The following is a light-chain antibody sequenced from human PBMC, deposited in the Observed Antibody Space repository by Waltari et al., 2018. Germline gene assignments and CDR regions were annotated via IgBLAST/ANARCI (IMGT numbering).Light chain of an antibody. CDR3: QEYYTIPPWA. CDR2: WAS. J-gene: IGKJ1*01. Sequence: DIVMTQSPDSLAMSLGERATINCRSSRSILSSANNKNYLGWYQKKPGQPPKLLLYWASTRQSGVPDRFSASGSGTDFSLTISSLQAEDVAVYYCQEYYTIPPWAFGQGTKVEIK. CDR1: RSILSSANNKNY. V-gene: IGKV4-1*01.